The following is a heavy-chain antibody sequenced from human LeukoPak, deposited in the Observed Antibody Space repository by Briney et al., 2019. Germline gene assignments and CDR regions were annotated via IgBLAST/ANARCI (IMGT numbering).Heavy chain of an antibody. Sequence: GGSLRLSCAASGFTFSSYWMTWVRQAPGKGLEWVANIKQDGSEKYYVASVKGRFTISRDNAKNSLYLQMNSLRAEDTALYYCARYVTAPDYWGQGTLVTVSS. J-gene: IGHJ4*02. CDR3: ARYVTAPDY. V-gene: IGHV3-7*03. CDR2: IKQDGSEK. CDR1: GFTFSSYW. D-gene: IGHD2-21*02.